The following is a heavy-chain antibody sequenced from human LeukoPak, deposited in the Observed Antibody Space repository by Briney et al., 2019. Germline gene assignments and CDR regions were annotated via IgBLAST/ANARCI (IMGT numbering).Heavy chain of an antibody. V-gene: IGHV3-74*01. CDR3: AITTTVTSVDY. CDR2: IDGDGRTT. Sequence: GGSLRLSCVASGLTFTNYGMMWVRQAPGKGLVWVSYIDGDGRTTTYADSVKGRFTISRDNAKNTLYLQMNSLRAEDTAVYYCAITTTVTSVDYWGQGTLVTVSS. CDR1: GLTFTNYG. D-gene: IGHD4-17*01. J-gene: IGHJ4*02.